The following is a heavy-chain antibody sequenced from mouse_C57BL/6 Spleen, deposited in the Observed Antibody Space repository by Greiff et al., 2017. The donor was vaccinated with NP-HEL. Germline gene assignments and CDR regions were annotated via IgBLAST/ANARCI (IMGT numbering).Heavy chain of an antibody. Sequence: QVQLKESGAELVRPGASVTLSCKASGYTFTDYEMHWVKQTPVHGLEWIGAIDPETGGTAYNQKFKGKAILTADKSSSTAYMELRSLTSEDSAVYYCTRLGLAYWGQGTLVTVSA. D-gene: IGHD4-1*01. V-gene: IGHV1-15*01. J-gene: IGHJ3*01. CDR2: IDPETGGT. CDR3: TRLGLAY. CDR1: GYTFTDYE.